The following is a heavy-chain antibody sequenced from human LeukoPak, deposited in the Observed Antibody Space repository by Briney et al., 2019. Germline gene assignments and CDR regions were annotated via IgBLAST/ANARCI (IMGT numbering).Heavy chain of an antibody. CDR2: IYYSGST. Sequence: PSETLSLTCTVSGGSISSSSYYWGWIRQPPGKGLEWIGSIYYSGSTYYNPSLKSRVTISVDTSKNQFSLKLSSVTAADTAVYYCARPLGFRDYWGRGTLVTVSS. V-gene: IGHV4-39*01. J-gene: IGHJ4*02. CDR3: ARPLGFRDY. CDR1: GGSISSSSYY. D-gene: IGHD5-12*01.